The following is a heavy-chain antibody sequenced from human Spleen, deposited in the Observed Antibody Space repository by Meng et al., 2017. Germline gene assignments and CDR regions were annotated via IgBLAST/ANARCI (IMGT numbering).Heavy chain of an antibody. CDR1: GFTFSSYA. CDR3: AKYGDLYSRGPPDY. Sequence: GGSLRLSCAASGFTFSSYAMSWVRQAPGKGLEWVSAISGSGSSTYYADYVKGRFTIFRDNSKNTLYLQMDSLRAEDTAVCYCAKYGDLYSRGPPDYWGQGTLVTVSS. V-gene: IGHV3-23*01. J-gene: IGHJ4*02. D-gene: IGHD6-19*01. CDR2: ISGSGSST.